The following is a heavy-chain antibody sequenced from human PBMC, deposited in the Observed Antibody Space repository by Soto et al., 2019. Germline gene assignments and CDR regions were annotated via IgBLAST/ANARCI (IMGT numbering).Heavy chain of an antibody. CDR3: ARQALTTSIDQLQPVDY. Sequence: QLQLQESGPGLVKPSETLSLTCSVSGDSISSRSCYWGWIRQPPGKGLEWIGSIYYSGSTSYNPSRNTRVTISEDTSKNQLSLKLSSVTAADTAVYYCARQALTTSIDQLQPVDYWGQGTLVTVSS. V-gene: IGHV4-39*01. D-gene: IGHD2-2*01. J-gene: IGHJ4*02. CDR1: GDSISSRSCY. CDR2: IYYSGST.